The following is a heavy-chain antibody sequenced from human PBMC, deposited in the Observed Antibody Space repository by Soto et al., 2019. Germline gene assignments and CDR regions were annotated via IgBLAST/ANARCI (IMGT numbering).Heavy chain of an antibody. CDR1: GFTFTDYA. Sequence: XGSLRLSCSASGFTFTDYALSWVRQAPGKGLEWVATISGIGGSTYLADSVKGRLSISRDNSKNTVSLLMNSLRAEDTAVYFCARGSSGYISSWYYFDSWGRGTLVTVSS. CDR2: ISGIGGST. J-gene: IGHJ4*02. V-gene: IGHV3-23*01. D-gene: IGHD6-13*01. CDR3: ARGSSGYISSWYYFDS.